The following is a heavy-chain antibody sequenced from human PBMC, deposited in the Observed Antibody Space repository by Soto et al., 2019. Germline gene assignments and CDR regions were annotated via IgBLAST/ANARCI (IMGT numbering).Heavy chain of an antibody. D-gene: IGHD3-9*01. Sequence: GGSLRLSCAASGFTVSSNYMSWVRQAPGKGLEWVSVIYSGGSTYYADSVKGRFTISRHNSKNTLYLQMNSLRAEDTAVYYCARGEPYYDILTGPNYYYYMDVWGKGTTVTVSS. CDR1: GFTVSSNY. J-gene: IGHJ6*03. V-gene: IGHV3-53*04. CDR2: IYSGGST. CDR3: ARGEPYYDILTGPNYYYYMDV.